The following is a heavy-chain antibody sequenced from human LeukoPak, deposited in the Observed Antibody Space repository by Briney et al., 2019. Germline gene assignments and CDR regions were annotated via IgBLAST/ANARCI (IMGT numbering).Heavy chain of an antibody. CDR2: INHSGST. D-gene: IGHD6-6*01. CDR1: GGSLSGYY. Sequence: PSETLSLTCAVYGGSLSGYYWSWIRQPPGKGLEWIGEINHSGSTNYNPSLKSRVTISVDTSKNQFSLKLSSVTAADTAVYYCARGRIAARLTYNRFDPWGQGTLVTVSS. J-gene: IGHJ5*02. V-gene: IGHV4-34*01. CDR3: ARGRIAARLTYNRFDP.